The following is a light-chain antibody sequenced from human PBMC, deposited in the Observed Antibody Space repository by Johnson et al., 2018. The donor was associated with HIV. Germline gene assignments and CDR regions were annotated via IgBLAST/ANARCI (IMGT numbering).Light chain of an antibody. CDR2: DNN. CDR1: TSNIGKSY. CDR3: GTWDTSLSAGV. J-gene: IGLJ1*01. Sequence: QPVLTQPPSVSAAPGQKVTISCSGSTSNIGKSYVSWYQQLPGTAAKLLIYDNNRRPSGTPDRFSGSKSGTSATLGITGLQTGDEADYYCGTWDTSLSAGVFGPGTKVSVL. V-gene: IGLV1-51*01.